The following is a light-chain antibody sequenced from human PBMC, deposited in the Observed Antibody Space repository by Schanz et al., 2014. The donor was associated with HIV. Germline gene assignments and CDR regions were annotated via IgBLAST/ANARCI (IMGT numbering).Light chain of an antibody. Sequence: EIVLTQSPGTLSLSPGERATLSCRASQSVRNRYLAWYKQNDGQAPRLLIYGASNRATGIPARFSGSRSGTEFTLTINSLQSEDSAVYFCQQFNLWPVTFGQGTRLEIK. J-gene: IGKJ5*01. CDR3: QQFNLWPVT. CDR1: QSVRNRY. V-gene: IGKV3-15*01. CDR2: GAS.